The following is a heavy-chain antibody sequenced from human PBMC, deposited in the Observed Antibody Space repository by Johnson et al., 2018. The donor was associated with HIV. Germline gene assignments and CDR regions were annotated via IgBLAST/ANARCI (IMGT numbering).Heavy chain of an antibody. CDR1: GFTFSSYW. V-gene: IGHV3-7*05. CDR2: IKQDGSEK. D-gene: IGHD2-15*01. CDR3: ARELGYCSGGSCHDAFDI. J-gene: IGHJ3*02. Sequence: VQLVESGGGIVRPGGSLRLSCVASGFTFSSYWMSWVRQAPGKGLEWVANIKQDGSEKYYVDSVKGRFTISRDNAKNSLYLQMNSLRAEDTALYYCARELGYCSGGSCHDAFDIWGQGTMVTVSS.